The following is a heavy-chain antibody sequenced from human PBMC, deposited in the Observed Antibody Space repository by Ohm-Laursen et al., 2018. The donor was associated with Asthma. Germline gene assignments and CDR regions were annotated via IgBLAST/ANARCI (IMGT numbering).Heavy chain of an antibody. CDR3: AKRYYYGSGTYLGGFDY. J-gene: IGHJ4*02. Sequence: GSLRLSCTASGFTFISYAMSWVRQAPGKGLEWVSAISVSGDSTYYADSVKGRFTISRDNSKNTLYLQMNSLRAEDTAVYYCAKRYYYGSGTYLGGFDYWGQGTLVTVSS. CDR2: ISVSGDST. D-gene: IGHD3-10*01. CDR1: GFTFISYA. V-gene: IGHV3-23*01.